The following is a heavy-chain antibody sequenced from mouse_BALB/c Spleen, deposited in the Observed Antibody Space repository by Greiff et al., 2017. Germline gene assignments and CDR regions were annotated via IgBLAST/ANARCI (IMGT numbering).Heavy chain of an antibody. CDR3: ARDYDGFAY. J-gene: IGHJ3*01. V-gene: IGHV5-9-4*01. CDR1: GFTFSSYA. CDR2: ISSGGSYT. D-gene: IGHD2-12*01. Sequence: EVKLMESGGGLVKPGGSLKLSCAASGFTFSSYAMSWVRQSPEKRLEWVAEISSGGSYTYYPDTVTGRFTISRDNAKNTLYLEMSSLRSEDTAMYYCARDYDGFAYWGQGTLVTVSA.